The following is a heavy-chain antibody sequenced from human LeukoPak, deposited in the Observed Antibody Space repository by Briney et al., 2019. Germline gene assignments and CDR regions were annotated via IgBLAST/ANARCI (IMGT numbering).Heavy chain of an antibody. CDR2: ISYDGSNK. J-gene: IGHJ4*02. CDR1: GFTFSSYA. Sequence: GGALRLSCAASGFTFSSYAMHWVRQAPGGGLEWVAVISYDGSNKYYADSVKGRVTISRDNTKNTLYLQMNSLKAEDTAVYYCARDPDDSSGYYGPLVYWGQGTLVTVSS. D-gene: IGHD3-22*01. V-gene: IGHV3-30*04. CDR3: ARDPDDSSGYYGPLVY.